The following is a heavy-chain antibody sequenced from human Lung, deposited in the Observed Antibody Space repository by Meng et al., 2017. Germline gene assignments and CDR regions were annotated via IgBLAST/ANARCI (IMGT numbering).Heavy chain of an antibody. CDR1: GGSFSDYY. CDR2: NNHSGST. J-gene: IGHJ4*02. V-gene: IGHV4-34*01. Sequence: QGQLQQWGAGPLKPSEHLSLTCVVSGGSFSDYYWSWIRQPPGKGLEWIGENNHSGSTNYNPSLESRATLSVDTSQNNLSLKLSSVTAADSAVYYCARGPTTMAHDFDYWGQGTLVTVSS. D-gene: IGHD4-11*01. CDR3: ARGPTTMAHDFDY.